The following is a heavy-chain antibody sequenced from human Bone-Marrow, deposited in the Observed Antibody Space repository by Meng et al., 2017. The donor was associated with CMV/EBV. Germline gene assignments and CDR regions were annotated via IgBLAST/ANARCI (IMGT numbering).Heavy chain of an antibody. J-gene: IGHJ4*02. CDR3: AAKIDTTYFDD. CDR1: GYTFTSYY. Sequence: ASVKVSCKTSGYTFTSYYMHWVRQAPGQGLEWMGIINPNGGSTAYAQKFQGRVTMTGDTSTSTIYMELSSLRSEDTAVYFCAAKIDTTYFDDWGQGTLVTVSS. D-gene: IGHD1-1*01. CDR2: INPNGGST. V-gene: IGHV1-46*01.